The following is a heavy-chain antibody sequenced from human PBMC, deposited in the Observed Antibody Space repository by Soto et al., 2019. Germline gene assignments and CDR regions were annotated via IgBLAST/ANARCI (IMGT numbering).Heavy chain of an antibody. V-gene: IGHV3-73*01. CDR1: GFTFSGSA. CDR2: IRSKANSYAT. CDR3: TRRDSSSST. J-gene: IGHJ4*02. D-gene: IGHD6-6*01. Sequence: GGSLRLSCAASGFTFSGSAMHWVRQASRKGLEWVGRIRSKANSYATAYAASVKGRFTISRDDSKNTAYLQMNSLKTEDTAVYYCTRRDSSSSTWGQGTLVTVSS.